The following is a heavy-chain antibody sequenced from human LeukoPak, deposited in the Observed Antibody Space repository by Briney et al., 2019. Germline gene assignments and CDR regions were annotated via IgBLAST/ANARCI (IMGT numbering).Heavy chain of an antibody. D-gene: IGHD3-3*01. Sequence: GGSLRLSCAASGFPFRNNVMTWVRQAPGRGLDWLAAIRGSGDTYYADSVKGRFTISRDNSKNMLYLQMNSLRAEDTAVYYCAKTFPYGTTWYGFCDYWGQGALVTVSS. CDR1: GFPFRNNV. J-gene: IGHJ4*02. CDR2: IRGSGDT. V-gene: IGHV3-23*01. CDR3: AKTFPYGTTWYGFCDY.